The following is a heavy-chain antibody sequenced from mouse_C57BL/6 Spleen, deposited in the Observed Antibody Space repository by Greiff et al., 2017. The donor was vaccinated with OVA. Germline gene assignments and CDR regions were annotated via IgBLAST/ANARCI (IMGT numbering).Heavy chain of an antibody. CDR2: IRSKSNNYAT. CDR1: GFSFNTYA. D-gene: IGHD1-1*01. CDR3: VSEIITTVVFDD. Sequence: EVKLVESGGGLVQPKGSLKLSCAASGFSFNTYAMNWVRQAPGKGLEWVARIRSKSNNYATYYADSVKDRFTISRDDSESMLYLQMNNLKTEDTAMYYCVSEIITTVVFDDWGQGTTLTVSS. V-gene: IGHV10-1*01. J-gene: IGHJ2*01.